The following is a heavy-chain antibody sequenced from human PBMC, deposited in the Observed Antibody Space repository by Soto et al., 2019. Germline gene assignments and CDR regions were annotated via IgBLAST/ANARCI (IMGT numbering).Heavy chain of an antibody. D-gene: IGHD6-19*01. Sequence: QVQLQESGPGLVMPSQTLSLTCTVTGGSINSGDYFWTWIRQSPGKGLEWLGYMYSSGSTYYNPSLNSRITISADTSKNQFSRKLSSVTAADTALYYCVRLCCGSSGCASGGWFGPWGQGTLVTVSS. CDR1: GGSINSGDYF. CDR3: VRLCCGSSGCASGGWFGP. J-gene: IGHJ5*02. V-gene: IGHV4-30-4*01. CDR2: MYSSGST.